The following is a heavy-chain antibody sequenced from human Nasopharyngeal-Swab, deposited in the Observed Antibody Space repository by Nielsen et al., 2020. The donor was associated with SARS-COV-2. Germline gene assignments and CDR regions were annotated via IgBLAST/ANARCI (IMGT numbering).Heavy chain of an antibody. CDR3: AREIVVVPAARRTYFDY. CDR1: GGSISSGGYS. CDR2: IYHSGST. Sequence: SETLSLTCAVSGGSISSGGYSWSWIRQPPGKGLEWIGYIYHSGSTYYNPSLKSRVTISVDRSKNQFSLKLSSVTAADTAVYYCAREIVVVPAARRTYFDYWGQGTLVTVSS. J-gene: IGHJ4*02. D-gene: IGHD2-2*01. V-gene: IGHV4-30-2*01.